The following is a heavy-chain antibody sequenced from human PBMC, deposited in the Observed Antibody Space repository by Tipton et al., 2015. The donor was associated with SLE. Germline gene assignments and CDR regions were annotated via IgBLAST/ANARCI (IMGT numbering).Heavy chain of an antibody. V-gene: IGHV4-38-2*02. J-gene: IGHJ4*02. CDR2: ISHSGTT. CDR1: GYSISSGYY. Sequence: TLSLTCTVSGYSISSGYYWGWIRQPPGKGLEWIGSISHSGTTYYNPSLKSRVTISADTSKRQFSLKLGSVTAADTAVYYCASGDDLPYYFEYWGQGTLVTVSS. D-gene: IGHD7-27*01. CDR3: ASGDDLPYYFEY.